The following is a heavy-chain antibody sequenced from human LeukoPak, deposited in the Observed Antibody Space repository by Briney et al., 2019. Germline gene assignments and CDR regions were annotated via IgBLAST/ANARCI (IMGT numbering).Heavy chain of an antibody. CDR2: ISGSGGST. J-gene: IGHJ4*02. CDR3: AKPMEYQLLSDY. V-gene: IGHV3-23*01. CDR1: GFTFSSYA. D-gene: IGHD2-2*01. Sequence: GSLRLSCAASGFTFSSYAMSWVRQAPGKGLEWVSAISGSGGSTYYADSVKGRFTISRDNSKNTLYLQMNSLRAEDTAVHYCAKPMEYQLLSDYWGQGTLVTVSS.